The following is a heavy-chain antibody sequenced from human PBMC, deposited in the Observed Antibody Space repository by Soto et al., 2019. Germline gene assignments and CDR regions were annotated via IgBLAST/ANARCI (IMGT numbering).Heavy chain of an antibody. J-gene: IGHJ6*02. CDR1: GGTFSSNP. CDR3: ARDLSAVKRFESFKYYRMDV. D-gene: IGHD3-3*01. CDR2: IIPIFATP. V-gene: IGHV1-69*06. Sequence: QVQLMQSGAEVRKPGSSVTVSCKASGGTFSSNPISWVRQAPGQGLEWMGGIIPIFATPHYARRFLDRVTLTADRSTNTAYMERTGLTSEDTAIYYCARDLSAVKRFESFKYYRMDVWGQGTTVTVS.